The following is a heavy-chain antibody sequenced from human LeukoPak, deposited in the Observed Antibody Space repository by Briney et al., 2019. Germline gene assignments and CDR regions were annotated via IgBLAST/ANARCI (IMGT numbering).Heavy chain of an antibody. J-gene: IGHJ5*02. CDR1: GGSISSYY. CDR2: IYYSGST. D-gene: IGHD2-2*01. V-gene: IGHV4-59*01. CDR3: ARGLQAASFDP. Sequence: SETLSLTCTVSGGSISSYYWSWIRQPPGKGLEWIGYIYYSGSTNYNPSLKSRVTISVDTSKNQFSLKLSSVTAADTAVYYCARGLQAASFDPGAQGTLVTVSS.